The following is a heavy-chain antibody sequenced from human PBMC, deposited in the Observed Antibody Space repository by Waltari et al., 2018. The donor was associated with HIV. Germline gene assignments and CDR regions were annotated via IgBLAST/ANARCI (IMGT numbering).Heavy chain of an antibody. CDR2: INIDGSST. V-gene: IGHV3-74*01. CDR1: GFTFSGHW. J-gene: IGHJ4*02. CDR3: VRGMLATRTSPFDA. D-gene: IGHD2-8*01. Sequence: EVQLVESGGGLVQPGESLRLSCVASGFTFSGHWMHWVRPAPGKGLVWVSRINIDGSSTSYADSVQGRFTVSRDDAKNTLYLQINSLRAEDTAVYYCVRGMLATRTSPFDAWGQGTLVTVSS.